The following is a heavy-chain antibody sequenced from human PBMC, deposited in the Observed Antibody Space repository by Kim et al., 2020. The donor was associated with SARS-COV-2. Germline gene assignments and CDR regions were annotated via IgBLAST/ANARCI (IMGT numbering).Heavy chain of an antibody. CDR1: GFTFSTYA. D-gene: IGHD3-10*01. Sequence: GGSLRLSCAASGFTFSTYAMNWVRQAPGKGLEWVLAISGSGGSTYYADSVKGRFTISRDNSRDTLYLQMNSLRAEDTAVYYCAKGYGSGSYYNVFDYWGQGTLVTVSS. CDR3: AKGYGSGSYYNVFDY. V-gene: IGHV3-23*01. CDR2: ISGSGGST. J-gene: IGHJ4*02.